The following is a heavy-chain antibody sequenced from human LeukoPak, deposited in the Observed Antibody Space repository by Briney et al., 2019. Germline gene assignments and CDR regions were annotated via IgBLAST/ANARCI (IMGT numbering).Heavy chain of an antibody. J-gene: IGHJ4*02. Sequence: SETLSLTCTVSGGSISSYYWGWIRQPPGKGLEWIGSIYYSGSTYYNPSLKSRVTISVDTSKNQFSLKLSSVTAADTAVYYCARVPIQLWAYFDYWGQGTLVTVSS. D-gene: IGHD5-18*01. CDR1: GGSISSYY. V-gene: IGHV4-39*07. CDR3: ARVPIQLWAYFDY. CDR2: IYYSGST.